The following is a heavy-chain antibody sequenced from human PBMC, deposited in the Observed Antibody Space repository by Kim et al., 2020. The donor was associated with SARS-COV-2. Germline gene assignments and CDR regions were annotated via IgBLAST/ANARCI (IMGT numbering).Heavy chain of an antibody. D-gene: IGHD3-22*01. CDR2: ST. CDR3: ATHFGNYDTIL. Sequence: STIYNPSIKSRVTISVDTSKNQFSLYLSSVTAADTAVYYCATHFGNYDTILWGQGTLVTVSS. V-gene: IGHV4-34*01. J-gene: IGHJ4*02.